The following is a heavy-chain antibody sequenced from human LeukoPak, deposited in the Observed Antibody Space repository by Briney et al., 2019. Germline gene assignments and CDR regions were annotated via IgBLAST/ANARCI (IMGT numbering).Heavy chain of an antibody. D-gene: IGHD1-26*01. CDR1: GFIFSSYN. J-gene: IGHJ4*02. CDR3: ARVKVGTTNRFDY. V-gene: IGHV3-48*04. CDR2: IGSSSTSR. Sequence: GGSLRLSCAASGFIFSSYNMHWVRQAPGKGLEWLSYIGSSSTSRYYPDSVKGRFTISRDNAKNSLYLQMNSLRAEDTAVYYCARVKVGTTNRFDYWGQGTLVTVSS.